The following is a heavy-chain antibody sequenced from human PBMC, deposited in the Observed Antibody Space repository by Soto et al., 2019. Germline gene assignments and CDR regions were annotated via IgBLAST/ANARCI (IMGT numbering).Heavy chain of an antibody. CDR1: GFTFSWYW. V-gene: IGHV3-7*01. CDR3: ARNMLFGVVVLSPPHYFDY. CDR2: INPDGSEK. Sequence: PGGSLRLSCAASGFTFSWYWMSWVRQVPGKGLEWVANINPDGSEKCYVDSVEGRFTISRDNAKNSFYLQMNSLRAEDTAVYYCARNMLFGVVVLSPPHYFDYWGQGILVPVSS. J-gene: IGHJ4*01. D-gene: IGHD3-3*01.